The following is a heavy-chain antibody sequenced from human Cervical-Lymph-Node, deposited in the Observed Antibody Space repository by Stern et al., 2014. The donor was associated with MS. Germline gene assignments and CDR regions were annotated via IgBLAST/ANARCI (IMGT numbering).Heavy chain of an antibody. V-gene: IGHV1-69*01. CDR3: ARDRNGEGIMAY. D-gene: IGHD3-16*01. CDR1: GGTFSNSG. CDR2: VITTFASV. Sequence: QGQLVESGDEVKKPGSSVKVSCKASGGTFSNSGITWARYAPGQGLDWMGGVITTFASVNVAQKFQGRLTITADEATNTVYMELSSLRSDDTAVYYCARDRNGEGIMAYWGQGTLVTVSS. J-gene: IGHJ4*02.